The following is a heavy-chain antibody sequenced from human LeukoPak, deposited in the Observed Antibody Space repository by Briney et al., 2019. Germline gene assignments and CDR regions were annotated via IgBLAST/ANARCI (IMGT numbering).Heavy chain of an antibody. V-gene: IGHV1-46*01. CDR1: GYTFTSYY. CDR3: ARDRYYYGSGSYYPNWFDP. J-gene: IGHJ5*02. Sequence: ASVKVSCKASGYTFTSYYMHWVRQAPGQGLEWMGIINPSGGSTSYAQKFQGRVTMTRDMSTSTVYMELSSLRSEDTAVYYCARDRYYYGSGSYYPNWFDPWSQGTLVTASS. CDR2: INPSGGST. D-gene: IGHD3-10*01.